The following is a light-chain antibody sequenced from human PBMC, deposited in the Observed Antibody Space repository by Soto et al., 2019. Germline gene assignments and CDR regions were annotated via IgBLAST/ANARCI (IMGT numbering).Light chain of an antibody. CDR3: GSWDDTLSAVV. CDR2: DNF. Sequence: QSVLTQPPSVSAASGQTVIISCSGSVSNIGSNYVSWYQEVPGSAPKLLLYDNFERPSGIPDRFSGSKSGTSAALAITGLQTGDEADYFCGSWDDTLSAVVFGGGTKVTVL. V-gene: IGLV1-51*01. J-gene: IGLJ1*01. CDR1: VSNIGSNY.